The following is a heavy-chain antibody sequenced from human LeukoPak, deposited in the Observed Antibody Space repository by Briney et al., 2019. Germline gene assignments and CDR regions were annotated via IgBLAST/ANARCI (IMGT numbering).Heavy chain of an antibody. Sequence: QPGGSLRLSCAASGFTFSSYAMSWVRQAPGKGLEWVSAISGSGGSTYYADSVKGRFTISRDKSKNTLYLQMNSLRAEDTAVYYCASFPYYDILTGSYREHWGQGTLVTVSS. V-gene: IGHV3-23*01. CDR2: ISGSGGST. CDR1: GFTFSSYA. J-gene: IGHJ1*01. CDR3: ASFPYYDILTGSYREH. D-gene: IGHD3-9*01.